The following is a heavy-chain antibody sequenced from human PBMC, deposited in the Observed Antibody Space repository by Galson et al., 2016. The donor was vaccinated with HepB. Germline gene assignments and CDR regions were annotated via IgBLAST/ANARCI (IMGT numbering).Heavy chain of an antibody. J-gene: IGHJ4*02. CDR2: IDYDGSST. CDR1: GFAFSSYW. Sequence: SLRLSCAASGFAFSSYWMHWVRQAPGKGLVWVSRIDYDGSSTTYADSMKGRFTISRDNAKNSLYLQMNSLRAEDTAVYYCAREPVRLDDLLTGPPKNPDYWGQGTLVTVSS. V-gene: IGHV3-74*01. CDR3: AREPVRLDDLLTGPPKNPDY. D-gene: IGHD3-9*01.